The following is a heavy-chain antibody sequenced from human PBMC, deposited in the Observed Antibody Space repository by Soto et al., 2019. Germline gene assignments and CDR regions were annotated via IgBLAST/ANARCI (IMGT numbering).Heavy chain of an antibody. V-gene: IGHV3-23*01. D-gene: IGHD6-13*01. J-gene: IGHJ6*03. CDR2: ISGSGGST. Sequence: GGSLRLSCAASGFTFSSYAMSWVRQAPGKGLEWVSAISGSGGSTYYADSVKGRFTISRDNSKNTLYLQMNSLRAEDTAVYYCAKDLRPAPAYSLMDVWGKGTTVTVSS. CDR3: AKDLRPAPAYSLMDV. CDR1: GFTFSSYA.